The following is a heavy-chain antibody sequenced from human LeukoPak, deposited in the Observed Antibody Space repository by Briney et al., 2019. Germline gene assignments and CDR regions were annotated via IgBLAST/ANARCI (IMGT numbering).Heavy chain of an antibody. Sequence: ASVKVSCKASGYTFTSYYMHRVRQAPGQGLEWMGIINPSGGSTNYAQKFQGRVTMTRDTSTSTVYMEMSSLRSEDTAVYYCARDSTVTTFRGCVDPWGQGTLVTVSS. J-gene: IGHJ5*02. CDR3: ARDSTVTTFRGCVDP. V-gene: IGHV1-46*01. CDR1: GYTFTSYY. CDR2: INPSGGST. D-gene: IGHD4-17*01.